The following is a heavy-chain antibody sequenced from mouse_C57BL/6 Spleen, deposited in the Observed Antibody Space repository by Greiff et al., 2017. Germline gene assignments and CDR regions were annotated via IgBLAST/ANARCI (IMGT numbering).Heavy chain of an antibody. Sequence: VQLQQSGAELVRPGTSVKVSCKASGYAFTNYLIEWVKQRPGQGLEWIGVINPGSGGTNYNEKFKGKETLTADKSSSTAYMQLSSLTSKDSAVYFCARGITTVVADYWGQGTTLTVSS. D-gene: IGHD1-1*01. CDR2: INPGSGGT. CDR3: ARGITTVVADY. V-gene: IGHV1-54*01. CDR1: GYAFTNYL. J-gene: IGHJ2*01.